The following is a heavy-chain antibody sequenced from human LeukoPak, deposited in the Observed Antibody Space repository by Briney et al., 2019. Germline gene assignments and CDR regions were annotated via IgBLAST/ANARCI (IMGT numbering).Heavy chain of an antibody. V-gene: IGHV1-69*13. J-gene: IGHJ4*02. D-gene: IGHD4-17*01. CDR2: IIPIFGTA. CDR1: GGTFSSYA. CDR3: ARGLVGYGDYLGYFDY. Sequence: PVKVSCKASGGTFSSYAISWVRQAPGQGLEWMGGIIPIFGTANYAQKFQGRVTITADESTSTAYMELSSLRSEDTAVYYCARGLVGYGDYLGYFDYWGQGTLVTVSS.